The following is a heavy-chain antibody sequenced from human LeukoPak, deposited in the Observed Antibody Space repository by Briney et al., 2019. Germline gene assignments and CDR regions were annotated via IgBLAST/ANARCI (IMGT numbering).Heavy chain of an antibody. J-gene: IGHJ3*02. CDR1: GGSISSGGYY. D-gene: IGHD1-26*01. V-gene: IGHV4-30-2*01. CDR3: AREEGAADAFDI. CDR2: IYHSGST. Sequence: TSETLSLTCTVSGGSISSGGYYWSWIRQPPGKGLEWIGYIYHSGSTYYNPSLKSRVTISVDRSKNQFSLKLSSVTAADTAVYYCAREEGAADAFDIWGQGTMVTVSS.